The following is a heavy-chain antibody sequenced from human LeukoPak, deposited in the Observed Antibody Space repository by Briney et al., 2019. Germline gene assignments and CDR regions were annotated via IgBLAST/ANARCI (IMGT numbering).Heavy chain of an antibody. J-gene: IGHJ4*02. D-gene: IGHD1-7*01. CDR1: GFTFSSYA. Sequence: PGGSLRLSCAASGFTFSSYAMSWVRQAPGKGLEWVSAISGRGGSTYYADSVKGRFTISRDNSKNTLYLQMNSLRAEDTAVYYCANLGGTTEEYYFDYWGQGTLVTVSS. CDR3: ANLGGTTEEYYFDY. CDR2: ISGRGGST. V-gene: IGHV3-23*01.